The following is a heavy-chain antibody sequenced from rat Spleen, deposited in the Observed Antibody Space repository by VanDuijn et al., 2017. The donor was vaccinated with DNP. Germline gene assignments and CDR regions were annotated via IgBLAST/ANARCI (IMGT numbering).Heavy chain of an antibody. D-gene: IGHD1-9*01. CDR2: INYRGST. CDR3: ARGVSSYYGYNSYWYFDF. J-gene: IGHJ1*01. CDR1: GYSITSSH. Sequence: EVQLQESGPGLVKPSQALSLTCSVTGYSITSSHRWNWIRKFPGNKLEWMGYINYRGSTGYNPSLKSRISINRDTSKNKFFLQLNSVTSEDTATYYGARGVSSYYGYNSYWYFDFWGPGTMVTVSS. V-gene: IGHV3-1*01.